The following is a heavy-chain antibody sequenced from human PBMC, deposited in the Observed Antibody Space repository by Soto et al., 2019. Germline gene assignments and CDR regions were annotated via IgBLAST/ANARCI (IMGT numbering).Heavy chain of an antibody. V-gene: IGHV4-30-4*01. D-gene: IGHD2-2*01. CDR1: GGSISSGDYY. CDR3: ARAGCTSTSCFPYNRFDP. J-gene: IGHJ5*02. CDR2: IYYSGST. Sequence: QVQLQESGPGLVKPSQTLSLTCTVSGGSISSGDYYWSWIRQPPGKGLEWIGYIYYSGSTYYNPSLKRRVTISVDTSKNPFSLKLSSVTAADTAVYYCARAGCTSTSCFPYNRFDPWGQGTLVTVSS.